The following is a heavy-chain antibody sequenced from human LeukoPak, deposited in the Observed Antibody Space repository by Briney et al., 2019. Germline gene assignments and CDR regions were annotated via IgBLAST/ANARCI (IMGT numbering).Heavy chain of an antibody. J-gene: IGHJ3*02. V-gene: IGHV3-48*03. CDR2: ISSSGSTI. D-gene: IGHD5-12*01. CDR3: ARERMDTMGDAFDI. CDR1: GFTFSSYE. Sequence: PGGSLRLSCAASGFTFSSYEMNWVRQAPRKGGDWVSYISSSGSTIYYAASVKGRFIISRDNAKNSLYLQMNSLRAEDTAVYYCARERMDTMGDAFDIWGQGTMVTVSS.